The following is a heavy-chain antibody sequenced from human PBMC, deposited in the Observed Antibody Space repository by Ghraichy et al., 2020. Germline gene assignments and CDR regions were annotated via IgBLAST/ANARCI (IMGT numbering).Heavy chain of an antibody. CDR1: GGTFSSYA. D-gene: IGHD6-6*01. CDR2: IIPIFGTA. Sequence: VKVFCKASGGTFSSYAISWVRQAPGQGLEWMGGIIPIFGTANYAQKFQGRVTITADESTSTAYMELSSLRSEDTAVYYCARGSDSSSEYYYYYYGMDVWGQGTTVTVSS. CDR3: ARGSDSSSEYYYYYYGMDV. J-gene: IGHJ6*02. V-gene: IGHV1-69*13.